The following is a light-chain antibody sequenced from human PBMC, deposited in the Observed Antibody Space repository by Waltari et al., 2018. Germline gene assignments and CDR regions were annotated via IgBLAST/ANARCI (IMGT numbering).Light chain of an antibody. J-gene: IGKJ1*01. V-gene: IGKV3-20*01. CDR2: GAS. CDR1: QSIGRS. Sequence: IMLTQSPGTLSLSPGERATLSCRTSQSIGRSLAWYQQKPGQAPRLLIYGASSRATDIPDRFSGSGSGTDFSLTTNRLEPEDSALYYCQHYVRLPVTFGQGTKVEIK. CDR3: QHYVRLPVT.